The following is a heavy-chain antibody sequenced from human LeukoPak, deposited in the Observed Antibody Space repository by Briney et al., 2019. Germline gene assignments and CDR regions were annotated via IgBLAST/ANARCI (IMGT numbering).Heavy chain of an antibody. CDR1: GGSFSGYY. V-gene: IGHV4-34*01. D-gene: IGHD3-3*01. Sequence: SETLSLTCAVYGGSFSGYYWSWIRQPPGKGLEWIGEINHSGSTNYNPSLKSRVTISVDTSKNQFSLKLSSVTATDTAVYYCARGFGVLYYYHYYMDVWGKGTTVTVSS. CDR3: ARGFGVLYYYHYYMDV. J-gene: IGHJ6*03. CDR2: INHSGST.